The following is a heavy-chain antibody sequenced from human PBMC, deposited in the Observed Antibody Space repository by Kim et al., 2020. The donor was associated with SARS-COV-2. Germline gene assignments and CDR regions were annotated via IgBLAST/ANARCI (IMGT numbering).Heavy chain of an antibody. Sequence: SETLSLTCVVSGASISSSSCWSWVRQPPGKGLEWIGEVDHSGTTSYNVSLKNRVSILVDKSKNQFSLRLTSVSAADTAVYYCARRVSSAWTLRAWFDPWG. CDR1: GASISSSSC. CDR3: ARRVSSAWTLRAWFDP. D-gene: IGHD3-22*01. J-gene: IGHJ5*02. V-gene: IGHV4-4*02. CDR2: VDHSGTT.